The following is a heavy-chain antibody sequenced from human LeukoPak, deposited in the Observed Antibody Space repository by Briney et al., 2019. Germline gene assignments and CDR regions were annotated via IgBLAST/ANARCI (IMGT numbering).Heavy chain of an antibody. D-gene: IGHD6-6*01. J-gene: IGHJ6*02. CDR1: GGFISSYY. CDR3: ARRGAARRYDGLDV. CDR2: IDYRGST. Sequence: PSESLSLTCTVSGGFISSYYWCWIRQSPGKGLEWIGYIDYRGSTNYNPSLKSRVTMSVGTSTNQFSLNLNSVTAADSAVYYCARRGAARRYDGLDVWGQGTTITVSS. V-gene: IGHV4-59*08.